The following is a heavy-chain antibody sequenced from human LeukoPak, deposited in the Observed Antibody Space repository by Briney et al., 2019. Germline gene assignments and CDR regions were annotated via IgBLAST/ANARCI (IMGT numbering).Heavy chain of an antibody. D-gene: IGHD3-3*01. CDR2: ISSSSITI. Sequence: GGALRLSCAACGFTFSSYRMNWVRQAPGKGVEGFSFISSSSITIYYADSVKGRFTISRDNAKNSLYLQMNSLRAEDTAVYYCARDLEWFSPHDYWGQGTLVTVSS. CDR3: ARDLEWFSPHDY. J-gene: IGHJ4*02. CDR1: GFTFSSYR. V-gene: IGHV3-48*01.